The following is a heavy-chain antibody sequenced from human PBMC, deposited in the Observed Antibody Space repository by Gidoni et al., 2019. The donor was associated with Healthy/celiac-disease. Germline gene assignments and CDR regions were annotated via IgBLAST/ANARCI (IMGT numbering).Heavy chain of an antibody. J-gene: IGHJ4*02. Sequence: QVQLQQWGAGLLKPSETLSLTCAVYGGSFSGYYWSWIRQPPGKGLEWIGEINHSGSTNYNPSLKSRVTISVDTSKNQFSLKLSSVTAADTAVYYCARGDVDTAMAKKKEFDYWGQGTLVTVSS. CDR3: ARGDVDTAMAKKKEFDY. D-gene: IGHD5-18*01. CDR1: GGSFSGYY. CDR2: INHSGST. V-gene: IGHV4-34*01.